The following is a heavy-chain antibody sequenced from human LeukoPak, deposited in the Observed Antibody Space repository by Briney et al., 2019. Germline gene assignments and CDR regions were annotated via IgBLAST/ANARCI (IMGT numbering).Heavy chain of an antibody. CDR3: ARVQGGSGIAVRSCYMDV. Sequence: GSGPTLVNPTQTLTLTCTFSGFSLRTTGMCVSWIRQPPGKALEWLARIDWDDDKYYSTSLKTRLTISKDTSKNQVVLTMTNMDPVDTATYYCARVQGGSGIAVRSCYMDVWGKGTTVTVSS. D-gene: IGHD6-6*01. CDR1: GFSLRTTGMC. V-gene: IGHV2-70*11. CDR2: IDWDDDK. J-gene: IGHJ6*03.